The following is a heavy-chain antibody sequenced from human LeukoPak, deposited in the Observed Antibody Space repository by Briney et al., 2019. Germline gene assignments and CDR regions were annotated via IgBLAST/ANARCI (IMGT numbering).Heavy chain of an antibody. Sequence: GGSLRLSCEASGFTFSSYEMNWVRQAPGKGLEWVSYISSSGSTIYYADSVKGRFTISRDNAKSSLYLQMNSLRAEDTAVYYCARRYQLIDKDWGQGTLVTVSS. CDR3: ARRYQLIDKD. CDR2: ISSSGSTI. CDR1: GFTFSSYE. V-gene: IGHV3-48*03. D-gene: IGHD2-2*01. J-gene: IGHJ4*02.